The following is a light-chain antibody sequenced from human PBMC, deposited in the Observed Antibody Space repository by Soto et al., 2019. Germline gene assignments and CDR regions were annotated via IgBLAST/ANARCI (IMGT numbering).Light chain of an antibody. V-gene: IGKV3-20*01. J-gene: IGKJ5*01. Sequence: ENVVIPAPGRLALSPGERATPSCRARQSVSSGYLAWYQQKPGQAPRLLIYRTSNRATGIPDRFSGSGSGTDFTLTISRLEPEDFAVYYCQQYGSSPQITFGQGTRLEIK. CDR3: QQYGSSPQIT. CDR1: QSVSSGY. CDR2: RTS.